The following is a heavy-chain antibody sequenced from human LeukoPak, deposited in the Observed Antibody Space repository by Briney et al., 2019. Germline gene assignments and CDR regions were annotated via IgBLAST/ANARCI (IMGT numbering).Heavy chain of an antibody. V-gene: IGHV4-4*07. J-gene: IGHJ3*02. CDR1: GGSISTYY. D-gene: IGHD5-18*01. CDR2: IYTSGST. Sequence: PSETLSLTCTVSGGSISTYYLSWIRQPAGKGLEWIGRIYTSGSTNYNPSLKSRVTMSVDTSKNQFSLKLGSVTAADTAVYYCARAGYSYGYDAFDIWGQGTMVTVSS. CDR3: ARAGYSYGYDAFDI.